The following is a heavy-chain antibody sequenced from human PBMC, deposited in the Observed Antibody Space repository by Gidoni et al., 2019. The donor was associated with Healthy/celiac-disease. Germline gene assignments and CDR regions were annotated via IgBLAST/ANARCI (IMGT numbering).Heavy chain of an antibody. CDR2: ISYDGSNK. Sequence: QVQLVESGGGVVQPGRSLRLACAASGFTFRSYAMHWVRQAPGKGLEWVAVISYDGSNKYYADSVKGRFTISRDNSKNTLYLQMNSLRAEDTAVYYCARDSAYDSSGTPHEYYYYYYMDVWGKGTTVTVSS. CDR3: ARDSAYDSSGTPHEYYYYYYMDV. D-gene: IGHD3-22*01. CDR1: GFTFRSYA. J-gene: IGHJ6*03. V-gene: IGHV3-30-3*01.